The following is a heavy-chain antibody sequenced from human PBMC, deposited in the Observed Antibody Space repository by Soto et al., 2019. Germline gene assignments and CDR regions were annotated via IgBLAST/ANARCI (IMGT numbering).Heavy chain of an antibody. J-gene: IGHJ4*02. CDR3: ARGVRNWKDLDY. V-gene: IGHV3-11*01. CDR1: GFTFSDYY. D-gene: IGHD1-20*01. Sequence: GESLKISCAASGFTFSDYYMSWIRQAPGKGLEWVSYISSSGSTIYYADSVKGRFTISRDNAKNSLYLQMNSLRAEDTAVYYCARGVRNWKDLDYWGQGTLVTVSS. CDR2: ISSSGSTI.